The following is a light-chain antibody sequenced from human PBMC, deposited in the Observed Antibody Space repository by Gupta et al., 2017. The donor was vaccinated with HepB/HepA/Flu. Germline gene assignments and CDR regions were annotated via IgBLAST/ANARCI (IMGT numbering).Light chain of an antibody. J-gene: IGKJ4*01. Sequence: EIVLTQSPATLSLSPGERATLSCRASQSVSSYLAWYQQKPGQAPRLLIYDASNRATGIPARFSGSGYGTDFTLTISSREPEDFAVYYCQLRSNWPQITFGGGTKVEIK. CDR3: QLRSNWPQIT. CDR1: QSVSSY. V-gene: IGKV3-11*01. CDR2: DAS.